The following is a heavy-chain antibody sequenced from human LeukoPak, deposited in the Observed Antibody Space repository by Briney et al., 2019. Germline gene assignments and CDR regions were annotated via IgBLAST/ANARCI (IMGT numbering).Heavy chain of an antibody. V-gene: IGHV3-7*01. CDR3: ARSLGRYCSGGTCYYFDY. J-gene: IGHJ4*02. CDR1: GFTFSSYW. D-gene: IGHD2-15*01. Sequence: GGSLRLSCAASGFTFSSYWMTWVRQAPGRELEWVANINQDGSEKYYVDSVKGRLTISRDNAKNSLYLQMNSLGAEDTAVYYCARSLGRYCSGGTCYYFDYWGQGTLVTVSS. CDR2: INQDGSEK.